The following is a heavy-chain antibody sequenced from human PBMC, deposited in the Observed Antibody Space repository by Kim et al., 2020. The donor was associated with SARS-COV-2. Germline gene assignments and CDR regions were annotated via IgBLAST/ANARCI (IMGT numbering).Heavy chain of an antibody. J-gene: IGHJ4*02. V-gene: IGHV5-51*01. Sequence: GESLKISCKASGYNFANNWIAWVRQMPGKGLEWMGIIYPADSDRKYSPSFQGQVTISADKSINTAYLQWSSLKASDTAIYYCARREGGDGYKLRPTPIDYWGQGTLVTVSS. D-gene: IGHD3-16*01. CDR1: GYNFANNW. CDR3: ARREGGDGYKLRPTPIDY. CDR2: IYPADSDR.